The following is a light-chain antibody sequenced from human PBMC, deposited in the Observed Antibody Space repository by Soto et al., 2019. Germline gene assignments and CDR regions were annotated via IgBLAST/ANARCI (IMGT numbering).Light chain of an antibody. J-gene: IGKJ1*01. CDR2: CAS. Sequence: EIVLTQSPGTLSLSPGERATLSCRASQSVRSSYLAWYQQKPGQAPRLLIYCASTRATGIPARFSGTGSGTDFTRTVSSLQSEDFAVYYCQQDRSSGTFGQGDRVDIK. V-gene: IGKV3-20*01. CDR3: QQDRSSGT. CDR1: QSVRSSY.